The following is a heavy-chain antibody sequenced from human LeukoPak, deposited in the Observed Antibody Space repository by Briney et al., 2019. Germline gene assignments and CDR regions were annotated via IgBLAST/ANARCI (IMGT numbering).Heavy chain of an antibody. D-gene: IGHD3-3*01. V-gene: IGHV4-38-2*01. CDR1: GYSISSGYY. CDR3: ARRRDYDFWSGYYTPSFDY. J-gene: IGHJ4*02. Sequence: PSETLSLTCAVSGYSISSGYYWGWIRQPPGKGLEWIGSIYHSGSTYYSPSLKSRVTISVDTSKNQFSLKLSSVTAADTAVYYCARRRDYDFWSGYYTPSFDYWGQGTLVTVSS. CDR2: IYHSGST.